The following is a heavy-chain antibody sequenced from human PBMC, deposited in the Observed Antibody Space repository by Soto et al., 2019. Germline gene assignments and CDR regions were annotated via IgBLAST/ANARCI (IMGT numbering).Heavy chain of an antibody. CDR1: GFSFSDYY. Sequence: GGSLRLSCAASGFSFSDYYMDWVRQVPGKGLEWVGRSRNKANSYNPEYAPSVKDRFSISRDNSKDSMYLQMNSLKTEDTAVYYCARDTGGSYDHWGQGALVTVSS. J-gene: IGHJ5*02. D-gene: IGHD1-26*01. CDR2: SRNKANSYNP. V-gene: IGHV3-72*01. CDR3: ARDTGGSYDH.